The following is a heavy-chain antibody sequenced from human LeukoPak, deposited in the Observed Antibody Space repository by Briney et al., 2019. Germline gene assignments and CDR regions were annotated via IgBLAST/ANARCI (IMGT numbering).Heavy chain of an antibody. V-gene: IGHV3-48*03. Sequence: GGSLRLSCAASGVTFSSYAMSWVRQAPGKGLEWVSYISSSGSTIYYADSVKGRFTISRDNAKNSLYLQMNSLRAEDTAVYYCAELGITMIGGVWGKGTTVTISS. CDR2: ISSSGSTI. J-gene: IGHJ6*04. D-gene: IGHD3-10*02. CDR1: GVTFSSYA. CDR3: AELGITMIGGV.